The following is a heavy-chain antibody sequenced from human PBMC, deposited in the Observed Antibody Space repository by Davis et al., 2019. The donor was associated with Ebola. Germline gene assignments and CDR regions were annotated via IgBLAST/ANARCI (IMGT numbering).Heavy chain of an antibody. D-gene: IGHD2-2*01. CDR2: INHSGST. V-gene: IGHV4-34*01. CDR3: ASPHQIRGKDYFDL. CDR1: GQSFRVYY. Sequence: PSETLSLTCAVNGQSFRVYYWGWIRQPPGKGLEWIGEINHSGSTYYNPSLKSRVTISIDTSRNQFSLKLTSVTAADTAVYYCASPHQIRGKDYFDLWGQGTLVTVSS. J-gene: IGHJ4*02.